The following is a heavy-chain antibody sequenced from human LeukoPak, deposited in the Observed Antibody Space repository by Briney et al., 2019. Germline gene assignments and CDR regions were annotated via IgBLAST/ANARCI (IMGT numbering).Heavy chain of an antibody. CDR2: ISAYNGNT. CDR3: ARDGAYCSSTSCINWFDP. Sequence: ASVKVSCKASGYTFTSYAISWVRQAPGQGLEWMGWISAYNGNTNYAQKLQGRVTMTTDTSTTTAYMELRSLRSDDTAVYYCARDGAYCSSTSCINWFDPWGQGTLVTVSS. V-gene: IGHV1-18*01. J-gene: IGHJ5*02. D-gene: IGHD2-2*01. CDR1: GYTFTSYA.